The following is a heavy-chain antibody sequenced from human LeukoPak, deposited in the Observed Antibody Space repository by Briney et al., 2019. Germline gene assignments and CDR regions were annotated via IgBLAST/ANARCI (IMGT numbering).Heavy chain of an antibody. CDR3: ARESGRGSYPDY. D-gene: IGHD1-26*01. CDR1: GFTFSSYS. CDR2: ISSSSSYI. Sequence: GGSLRLSCAASGFTFSSYSMNWVRQAPGKGLEWVSSISSSSSYIYYADSVKGRLTISRDNAKNSLYLQMNSLRAEDTAVYYCARESGRGSYPDYWGQGTLVTVSS. J-gene: IGHJ4*02. V-gene: IGHV3-21*01.